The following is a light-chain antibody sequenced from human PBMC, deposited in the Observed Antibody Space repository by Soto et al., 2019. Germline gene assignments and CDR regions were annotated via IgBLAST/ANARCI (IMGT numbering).Light chain of an antibody. CDR2: GAS. Sequence: VLTQSPGTLSLSPGERATLSCRASQTASSNNLDWYQQKRGQAPRLLIYGASSRAAAIQDRFRGSGSGTDFTLIISSLPPKAFAVYYCQQYGSSPFSFGTGTVVVIK. V-gene: IGKV3-20*01. J-gene: IGKJ3*01. CDR1: QTASSNN. CDR3: QQYGSSPFS.